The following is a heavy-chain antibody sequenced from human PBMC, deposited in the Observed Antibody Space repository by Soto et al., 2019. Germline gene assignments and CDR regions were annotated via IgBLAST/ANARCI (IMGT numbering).Heavy chain of an antibody. J-gene: IGHJ6*02. D-gene: IGHD3-10*01. CDR1: SGPSRSHN. Sequence: QVQLQQSGPGLVKPSKTLSLTCTVSSGPSRSHNWGWIRQPPGRGLEWIGYVYYTGSTSYNPSLKSRVTISADTSTNHISLTLSSVTAADTAVYYCVRQGIGDLHGLVDVWGQGTTVSVSS. CDR2: VYYTGST. V-gene: IGHV4-59*08. CDR3: VRQGIGDLHGLVDV.